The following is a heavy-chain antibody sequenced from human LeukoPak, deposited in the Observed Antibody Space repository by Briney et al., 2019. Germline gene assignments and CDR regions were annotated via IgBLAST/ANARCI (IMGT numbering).Heavy chain of an antibody. D-gene: IGHD6-13*01. Sequence: PGRSLRLSCAASGFTFSSYARHWVRQAPGKGLEGVAVISYDGSNKYYADSVKGRSTISRDNSKNTLYLQMNSLRAEDTAVYHCAGEDSSSWCPDYWGQGTLVTVSS. CDR2: ISYDGSNK. CDR3: AGEDSSSWCPDY. CDR1: GFTFSSYA. J-gene: IGHJ4*02. V-gene: IGHV3-30*04.